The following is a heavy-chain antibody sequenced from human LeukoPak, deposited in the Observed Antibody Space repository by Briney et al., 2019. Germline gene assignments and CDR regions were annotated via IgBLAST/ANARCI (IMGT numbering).Heavy chain of an antibody. CDR1: GFTFSSYV. CDR3: ARGTPQYYDFWSGPDY. CDR2: IRYDESNK. Sequence: GRSLRLSCAASGFTFSSYVMHWVRQAPGKGLEWVAFIRYDESNKYYADSVKGRFTISRDNSKNTLYLQMNSLRAEDTAVYYCARGTPQYYDFWSGPDYWGQGTLVTVSS. J-gene: IGHJ4*02. D-gene: IGHD3-3*01. V-gene: IGHV3-33*08.